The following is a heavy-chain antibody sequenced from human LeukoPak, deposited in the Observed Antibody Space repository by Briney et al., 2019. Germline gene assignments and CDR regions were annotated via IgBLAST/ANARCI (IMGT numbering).Heavy chain of an antibody. V-gene: IGHV4-39*01. J-gene: IGHJ6*03. Sequence: AETLSLTCTVSGGAISSSSNYWGWLRQPPGKGLEWIGNIYYSGSTVANPALKSRVTISVDTSRKQFSLKLRSVTAAATAVYYCARQTIEYSSSSVFYHYMDVWGKGTTVTVSS. CDR2: IYYSGST. CDR1: GGAISSSSNY. D-gene: IGHD6-6*01. CDR3: ARQTIEYSSSSVFYHYMDV.